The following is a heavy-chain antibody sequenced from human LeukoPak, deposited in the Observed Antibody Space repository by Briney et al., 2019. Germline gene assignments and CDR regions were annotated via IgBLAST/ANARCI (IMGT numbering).Heavy chain of an antibody. CDR1: GFTFSSYS. D-gene: IGHD2-8*01. V-gene: IGHV3-21*01. Sequence: GGSLRLSCAASGFTFSSYSMNWVRQAPGKGLEWVSSISSSSSYIYYADSVKGRFTISRDNAKNSLYLQMNSLRAEDTAVYYCARAYCTNGACPSGGGLTGPDYWGQGTLVTVSS. CDR2: ISSSSSYI. CDR3: ARAYCTNGACPSGGGLTGPDY. J-gene: IGHJ4*02.